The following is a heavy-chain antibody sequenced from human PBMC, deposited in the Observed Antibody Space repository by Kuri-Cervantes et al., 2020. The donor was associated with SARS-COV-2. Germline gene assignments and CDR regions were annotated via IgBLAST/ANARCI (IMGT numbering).Heavy chain of an antibody. D-gene: IGHD6-19*01. CDR3: ARGGYSSGWFAYYFDY. CDR2: INWNGGST. V-gene: IGHV3-20*04. Sequence: GGSLRLSCAASGFTFSDYYMSWIRQAPGKGLEWVSGINWNGGSTGYADSVKGRFTISRDNAKNSLYLQMNSLRAEDTALYYCARGGYSSGWFAYYFDYWGQGTLVTVSS. CDR1: GFTFSDYY. J-gene: IGHJ4*02.